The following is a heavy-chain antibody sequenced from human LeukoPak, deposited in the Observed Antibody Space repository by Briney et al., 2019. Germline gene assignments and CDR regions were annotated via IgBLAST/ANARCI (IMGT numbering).Heavy chain of an antibody. CDR1: GFTFSSYS. CDR2: ISSSSSTI. Sequence: PGGSLRLSCAASGFTFSSYSMNWVRQAPGKGLEWVSYISSSSSTIYYADSVKGRFTISRDNAKNSLYLQMNSLRAEDTALYYCAKDISGIAAAGREERYYGMDVWGQGTTVTVSS. CDR3: AKDISGIAAAGREERYYGMDV. J-gene: IGHJ6*02. D-gene: IGHD6-13*01. V-gene: IGHV3-48*01.